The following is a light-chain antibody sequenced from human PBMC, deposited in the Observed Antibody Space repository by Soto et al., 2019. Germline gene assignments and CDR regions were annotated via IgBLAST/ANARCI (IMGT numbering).Light chain of an antibody. CDR3: AAWDDSLSGHWV. Sequence: LTQPPSASGTPGQRVTISCSGSISNIGSNYVYCYQQLPGTAPKLLIYRNNQRPSGVHDRFSGSKFGTSASLAISGLRSEDEAAYYCAAWDDSLSGHWVFGGGTKLTVL. CDR1: ISNIGSNY. J-gene: IGLJ3*02. CDR2: RNN. V-gene: IGLV1-47*01.